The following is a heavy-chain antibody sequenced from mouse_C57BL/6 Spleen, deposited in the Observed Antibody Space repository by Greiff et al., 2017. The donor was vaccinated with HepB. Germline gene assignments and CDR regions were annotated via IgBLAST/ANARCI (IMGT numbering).Heavy chain of an antibody. CDR2: IYPGSGST. CDR1: GYTFTSYW. Sequence: QVQLQQPGAELVKPGASVKMSCKASGYTFTSYWITWVKQRPGQGLEWIGDIYPGSGSTNYNEKFKSKATLTVDTSSSTAYMQLSSLTYEDSAVYYCAREGDYSSWFAYWGQGTLVTVSA. V-gene: IGHV1-55*01. D-gene: IGHD1-1*01. CDR3: AREGDYSSWFAY. J-gene: IGHJ3*01.